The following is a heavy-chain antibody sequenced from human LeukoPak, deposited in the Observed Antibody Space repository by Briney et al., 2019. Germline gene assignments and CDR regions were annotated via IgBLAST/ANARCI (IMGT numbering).Heavy chain of an antibody. CDR3: AKDQRAPAYGMDV. J-gene: IGHJ6*02. CDR2: ISVSGGST. CDR1: GFTFSSYA. D-gene: IGHD6-25*01. Sequence: GGSLRLSCAASGFTFSSYAMSWVRQAPGKGLEWVSVISVSGGSTYYADSVKGRFTISRDNSKNTLYLQMNSLRVEDTAVYYCAKDQRAPAYGMDVWGQGTTVTVSS. V-gene: IGHV3-23*01.